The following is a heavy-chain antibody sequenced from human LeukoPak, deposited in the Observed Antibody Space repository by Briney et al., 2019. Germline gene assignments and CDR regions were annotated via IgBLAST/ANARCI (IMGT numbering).Heavy chain of an antibody. CDR1: GFTFSSHW. J-gene: IGHJ4*02. D-gene: IGHD3-10*01. V-gene: IGHV3-7*01. Sequence: GGSLRLSCAVSGFTFSSHWMSWVRKAPGKGLEWVADIEQVGSERYYVDSVKGRFTISRDNAKNLLYLQMNSLRAEDTAVYYCARDGFDAGIYFDSWGQGTLVTVSS. CDR3: ARDGFDAGIYFDS. CDR2: IEQVGSER.